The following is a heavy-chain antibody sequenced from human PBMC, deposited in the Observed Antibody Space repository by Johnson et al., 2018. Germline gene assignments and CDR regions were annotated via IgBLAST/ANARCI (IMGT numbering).Heavy chain of an antibody. CDR2: IWYDGSNK. J-gene: IGHJ6*02. Sequence: QVQLVQSGGGVVQPGRSLRLSCAASGFTFSSYGMHWVRQAPGKGLEWVAVIWYDGSNKNYADSVKGRFTISRDNFKNTLYLQQNSLRAGDTAVYACAREIAAAGHYGVDVGGQGTTVTVSS. D-gene: IGHD6-13*01. CDR3: AREIAAAGHYGVDV. V-gene: IGHV3-33*01. CDR1: GFTFSSYG.